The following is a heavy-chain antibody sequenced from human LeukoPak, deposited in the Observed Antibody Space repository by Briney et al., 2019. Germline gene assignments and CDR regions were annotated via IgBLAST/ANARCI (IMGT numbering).Heavy chain of an antibody. J-gene: IGHJ4*02. CDR2: IYHSGST. D-gene: IGHD6-13*01. V-gene: IGHV4-38-2*01. Sequence: PSETLSLTCAVSGYSISSGYYWGWIRPPPGKGLEWIGIIYHSGSTYYNPSLTSRVTLSVDTSKNQFSLKLSSVTAADTAVYYCARHGEQQLVLFDYWGQGTLVTVSS. CDR3: ARHGEQQLVLFDY. CDR1: GYSISSGYY.